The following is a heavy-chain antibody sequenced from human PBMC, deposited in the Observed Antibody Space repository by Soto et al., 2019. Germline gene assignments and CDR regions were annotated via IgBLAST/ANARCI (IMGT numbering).Heavy chain of an antibody. Sequence: SETLSHTCTVSGGSISSSSYYRCWFRQPPGKGLEWIGSIYYSGSTYYNPSLKSRVTISVDTSKNQFSLKLSSVTAADTAVYYCASQQLVHYYYGMDVWGQGTTVT. V-gene: IGHV4-39*01. CDR3: ASQQLVHYYYGMDV. CDR2: IYYSGST. CDR1: GGSISSSSYY. D-gene: IGHD6-13*01. J-gene: IGHJ6*02.